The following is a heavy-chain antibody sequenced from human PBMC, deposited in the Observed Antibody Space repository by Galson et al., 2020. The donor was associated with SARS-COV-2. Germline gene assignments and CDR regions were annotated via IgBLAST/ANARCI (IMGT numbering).Heavy chain of an antibody. CDR3: AKGTLLRYLDWFGAGDGWVDP. CDR2: ISGRGSSP. CDR1: GFTFPNYA. D-gene: IGHD3-9*01. Sequence: GESLKISCAASGFTFPNYAMTWVRQAPGKGLEWVSTISGRGSSPNYADSVKGRFTISRDNYKYTLYLQMNSLRGEDTAVYYCAKGTLLRYLDWFGAGDGWVDPWGQGTLLTVSS. V-gene: IGHV3-23*01. J-gene: IGHJ5*02.